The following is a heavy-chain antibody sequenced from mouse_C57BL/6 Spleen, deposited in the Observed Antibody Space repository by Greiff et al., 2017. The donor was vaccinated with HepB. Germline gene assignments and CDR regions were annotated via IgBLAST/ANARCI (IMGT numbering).Heavy chain of an antibody. D-gene: IGHD1-1*01. J-gene: IGHJ4*01. CDR2: IHPNSGST. Sequence: QVQLQQPGAELVKPGASVKLSCKASGYTFTSYWMHWVKQRPGQGLEWIGMIHPNSGSTNYNEKFKSKATLTVDKSSSTAYMQLSSLTSEDSAVYYCAREGYYYGSSYVDYWGQGTSVTVSA. CDR1: GYTFTSYW. CDR3: AREGYYYGSSYVDY. V-gene: IGHV1-64*01.